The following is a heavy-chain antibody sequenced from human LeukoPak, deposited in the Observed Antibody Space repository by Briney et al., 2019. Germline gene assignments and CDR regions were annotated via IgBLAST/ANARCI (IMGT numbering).Heavy chain of an antibody. CDR2: IDHGGST. V-gene: IGHV4-34*01. Sequence: SETLSLTCGVSGGSFSADYWSWIRQPPGKGLEWIGEIDHGGSTNSNPSLKSQVTISQGTSKNHFSLHLRSVTAADTAVYYCARESGSYYGSGSYYIDHWGQGTLVTVSS. D-gene: IGHD3-10*01. CDR3: ARESGSYYGSGSYYIDH. J-gene: IGHJ4*02. CDR1: GGSFSADY.